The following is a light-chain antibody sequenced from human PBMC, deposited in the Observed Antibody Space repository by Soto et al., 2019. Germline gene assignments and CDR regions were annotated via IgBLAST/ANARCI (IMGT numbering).Light chain of an antibody. J-gene: IGKJ4*01. Sequence: DIVLTQSPGTLSLSPGERATLSCRASQSVRNNYLAWYQQKPGQAPRFLIFGASARATGIPDRFSGGGSGTDFTLTISRLEPEDFAVYYCQQFGRYPLTFGGGTKVDIK. V-gene: IGKV3-20*01. CDR1: QSVRNNY. CDR3: QQFGRYPLT. CDR2: GAS.